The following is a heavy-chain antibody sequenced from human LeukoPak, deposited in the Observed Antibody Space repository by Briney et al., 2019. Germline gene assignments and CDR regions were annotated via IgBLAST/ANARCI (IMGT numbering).Heavy chain of an antibody. D-gene: IGHD3-3*01. V-gene: IGHV3-23*01. Sequence: GGSLRLSCAASGLTFNSYDLSWVRQAPGKGLDWVSGITGSGGSAFYADSVKGRFTISRDNSKNTLYLQMNSLRAEDTAVYYCAKVSWSASDRQCWGQGTLVTVSS. CDR2: ITGSGGSA. CDR1: GLTFNSYD. CDR3: AKVSWSASDRQC. J-gene: IGHJ4*02.